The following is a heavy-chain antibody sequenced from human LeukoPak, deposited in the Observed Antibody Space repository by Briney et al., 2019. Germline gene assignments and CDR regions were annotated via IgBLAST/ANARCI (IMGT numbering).Heavy chain of an antibody. Sequence: GGSLRLSCAASGFTFSSCGMHWVRQAPGKGLEWVAVISYDGSNKYYADSVKGRFTISRDNSKNTLFLEMNSLRAEDTAVYYCARDRWGSSGYFGYWGQGTLVTVSS. V-gene: IGHV3-30*03. J-gene: IGHJ4*02. CDR2: ISYDGSNK. CDR1: GFTFSSCG. CDR3: ARDRWGSSGYFGY. D-gene: IGHD3-22*01.